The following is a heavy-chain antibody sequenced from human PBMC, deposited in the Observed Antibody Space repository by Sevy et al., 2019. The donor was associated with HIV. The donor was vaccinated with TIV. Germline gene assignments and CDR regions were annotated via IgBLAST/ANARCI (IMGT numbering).Heavy chain of an antibody. CDR3: AKSMGGFDAFDI. CDR2: ISGSGVST. CDR1: GFTFSSYD. V-gene: IGHV3-23*01. D-gene: IGHD6-25*01. Sequence: LSLTCAASGFTFSSYDMSWVRQAPGKGLEWVSVISGSGVSTYYADSVKGRFTISRDNSKNTPYLQLNSLRAEDTAVYYCAKSMGGFDAFDIWGQGTMVTVSS. J-gene: IGHJ3*02.